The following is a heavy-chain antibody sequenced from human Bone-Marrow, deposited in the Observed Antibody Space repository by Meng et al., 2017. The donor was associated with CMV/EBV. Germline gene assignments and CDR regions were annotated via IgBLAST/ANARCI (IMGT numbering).Heavy chain of an antibody. CDR1: GYTFTNYD. V-gene: IGHV1-8*03. CDR2: MNPNSGNT. Sequence: ASVKVSCKASGYTFTNYDINWVRQATGQGLEWMGWMNPNSGNTGYAQKFQGRVTITINTSISTAYMELSSLRSEDTAVYYCARERERYCSSTSCYGNAFDIWGQGTMVTV. J-gene: IGHJ3*02. D-gene: IGHD2-2*01. CDR3: ARERERYCSSTSCYGNAFDI.